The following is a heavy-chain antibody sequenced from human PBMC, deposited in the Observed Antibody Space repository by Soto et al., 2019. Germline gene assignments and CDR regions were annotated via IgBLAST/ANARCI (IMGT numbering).Heavy chain of an antibody. CDR2: IYYSGST. CDR3: ARQQTYSSSSSWFDP. Sequence: ETLSLTCTVSGGSISSSSYYWVWLRQPPGKGLERIGSIYYSGSTYYNPSLKSRVTISVDTSKNQFSLKLSSVTAADTAVYYCARQQTYSSSSSWFDPWGQGTLVTVSS. CDR1: GGSISSSSYY. D-gene: IGHD6-6*01. J-gene: IGHJ5*02. V-gene: IGHV4-39*01.